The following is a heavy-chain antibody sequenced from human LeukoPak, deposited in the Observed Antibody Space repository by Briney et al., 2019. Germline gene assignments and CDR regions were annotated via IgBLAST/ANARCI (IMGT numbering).Heavy chain of an antibody. D-gene: IGHD3-22*01. V-gene: IGHV3-21*01. CDR3: ARDPFTSGDYYDSSGYSGY. J-gene: IGHJ4*02. CDR2: ISSSSSYI. Sequence: PGGSLRLSCAASGFTFSSYSMNWVRPAPGKGLGGVSSISSSSSYIYYADSVKGRFTISRDNAKNSLYLQMNSLRAEDTAVYYCARDPFTSGDYYDSSGYSGYWGQGTLVTVSS. CDR1: GFTFSSYS.